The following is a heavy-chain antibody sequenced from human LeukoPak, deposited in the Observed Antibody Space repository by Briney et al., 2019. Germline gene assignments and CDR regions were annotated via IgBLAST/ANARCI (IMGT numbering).Heavy chain of an antibody. V-gene: IGHV3-53*01. J-gene: IGHJ4*02. CDR3: VRFGYGGKVDY. CDR2: IYSGGST. Sequence: PGGSLRLSCAASGFTFSSNHMTWVRQAPGKGLEWVSVIYSGGSTYYADSVKGRFIISRDNSKNTLSLQMNSLRAEDTAVYYCVRFGYGGKVDYWGQGTLVTVSP. CDR1: GFTFSSNH. D-gene: IGHD4-23*01.